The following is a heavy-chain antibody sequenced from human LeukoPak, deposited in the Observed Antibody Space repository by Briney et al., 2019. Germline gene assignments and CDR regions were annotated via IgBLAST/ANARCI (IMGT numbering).Heavy chain of an antibody. D-gene: IGHD3-3*01. CDR2: ISYDGSNK. V-gene: IGHV3-30*18. J-gene: IGHJ4*02. Sequence: GRSLRLSCAASGFTFSSYGMHWVRQAPGKGLEWVAVISYDGSNKYYADSVKGRFTISRDNSKNTLYLQMNSLRAEDTAVYYCAKSRSDVVDYWGQGTLVTVSS. CDR1: GFTFSSYG. CDR3: AKSRSDVVDY.